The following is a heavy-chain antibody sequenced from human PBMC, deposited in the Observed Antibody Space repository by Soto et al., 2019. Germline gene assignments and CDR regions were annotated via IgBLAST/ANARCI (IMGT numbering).Heavy chain of an antibody. D-gene: IGHD5-12*01. V-gene: IGHV4-59*08. Sequence: ETLSLTCTVSGGSISSYYWSWIRQPPGKGLEWIGYIYYSGSTNYNPSLKSRVTISVDTSKNQFSLKLSSVTAADTAVYYCARIRYSGYDYNYYYYMDVWGKGTTVTVSS. CDR1: GGSISSYY. CDR2: IYYSGST. CDR3: ARIRYSGYDYNYYYYMDV. J-gene: IGHJ6*03.